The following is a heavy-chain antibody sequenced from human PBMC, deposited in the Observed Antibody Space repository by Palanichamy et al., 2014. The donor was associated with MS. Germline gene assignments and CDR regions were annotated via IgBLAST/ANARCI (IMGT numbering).Heavy chain of an antibody. V-gene: IGHV3-23*04. D-gene: IGHD6-19*01. CDR2: ISESGANR. Sequence: EVLLVESGGGLVQPGGSLRLSCAASGFTFSSYAMNWVRQTPGKGLEWVSGISESGANRYYTDSVKGRFTISRDNSKETLYLAMNSLRVEDAAVYYCAKRHSGWSLGVWGPGTLVTVSS. CDR3: AKRHSGWSLGV. CDR1: GFTFSSYA. J-gene: IGHJ4*02.